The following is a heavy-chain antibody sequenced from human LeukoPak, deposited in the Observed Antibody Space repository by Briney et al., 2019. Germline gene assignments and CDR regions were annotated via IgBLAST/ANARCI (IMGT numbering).Heavy chain of an antibody. Sequence: SQTLSLTCAISGDAFSTNSATWHWLRQSPSSGVEWLGRTYYRSKWFNENAVVGKSRTTLNADTSKNQFSLQLRSVTPEDTAVYYCVRSLRSGVVAFDYWGQGSLVTVSS. V-gene: IGHV6-1*01. J-gene: IGHJ4*02. D-gene: IGHD2-15*01. CDR2: TYYRSKWFN. CDR3: VRSLRSGVVAFDY. CDR1: GDAFSTNSAT.